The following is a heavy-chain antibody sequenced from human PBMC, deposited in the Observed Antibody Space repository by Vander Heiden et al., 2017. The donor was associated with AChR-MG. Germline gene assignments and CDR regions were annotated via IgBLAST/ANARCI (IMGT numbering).Heavy chain of an antibody. CDR1: GFTFSSYA. V-gene: IGHV3-23*01. J-gene: IGHJ3*02. D-gene: IGHD3-22*01. CDR3: AKDPVDSYDSSPGPAFDI. CDR2: VTGSGGGT. Sequence: EVQLLESGGGLGQPGGSLRLSCAASGFTFSSYARSGGRQAPGKGVEGVSTVTGSGGGTYYADPVKGRFTVSRDNSKNTLYLQGNSLRAEDTAVYYCAKDPVDSYDSSPGPAFDIWGQGTMGTVSS.